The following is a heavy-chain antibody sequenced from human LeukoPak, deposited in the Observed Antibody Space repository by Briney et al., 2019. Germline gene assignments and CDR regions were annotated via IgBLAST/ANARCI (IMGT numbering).Heavy chain of an antibody. J-gene: IGHJ6*02. Sequence: SQTLSLTCTVSGGSISSGSYYWSWIRQPAGKGLEWIGRIYTSGSTNYNPSLKSRVTISVDTSKNQFSLKLSSVTAADTAVCYCARGSSGSPYYYYGMDVWGQGTTVTVSS. V-gene: IGHV4-61*02. CDR2: IYTSGST. CDR1: GGSISSGSYY. CDR3: ARGSSGSPYYYYGMDV. D-gene: IGHD3-22*01.